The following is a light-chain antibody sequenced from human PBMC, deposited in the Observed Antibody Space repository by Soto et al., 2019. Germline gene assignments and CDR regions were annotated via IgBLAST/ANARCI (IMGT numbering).Light chain of an antibody. J-gene: IGKJ3*01. CDR1: QDIKTY. V-gene: IGKV1-9*01. CDR2: GTF. CDR3: QHLNNYPPFT. Sequence: IQLTQSPSSLSASVGDRVSITCRASQDIKTYLAWYQQKQGKAPKLLISGTFTLQSGVPSRFNGSGSATDFTLTISRLQPEDFATDYCQHLNNYPPFTFGPGTKVDLE.